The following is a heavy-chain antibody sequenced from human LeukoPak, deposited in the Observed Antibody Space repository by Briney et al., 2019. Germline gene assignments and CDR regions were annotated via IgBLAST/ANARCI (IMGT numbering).Heavy chain of an antibody. Sequence: GGSLRLSCAASGFTFSSYWMSWVRQAPGKGLEWVSAISGSGGSTYYADSVKGRFTISRDNSKNTLYLQMNSLRAEDTAVYYCAKARGYYYDSSGYYFDYWGQGTLVTVSS. CDR1: GFTFSSYW. CDR3: AKARGYYYDSSGYYFDY. J-gene: IGHJ4*02. CDR2: ISGSGGST. V-gene: IGHV3-23*01. D-gene: IGHD3-22*01.